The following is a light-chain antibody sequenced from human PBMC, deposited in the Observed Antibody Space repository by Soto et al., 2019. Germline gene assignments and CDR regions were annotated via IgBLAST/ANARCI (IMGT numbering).Light chain of an antibody. CDR2: EGS. CDR1: SSDVGSYNL. J-gene: IGLJ2*01. V-gene: IGLV2-23*01. CDR3: CSYAGSSTRVV. Sequence: QSALTQHASVSGSPGQSITISCTGTSSDVGSYNLVSWYQQHPGKAPKLMIYEGSKRPSGVSNRFSGSKSGNTASLTISGLQAEDEADYYCCSYAGSSTRVVFGGGTKVTVL.